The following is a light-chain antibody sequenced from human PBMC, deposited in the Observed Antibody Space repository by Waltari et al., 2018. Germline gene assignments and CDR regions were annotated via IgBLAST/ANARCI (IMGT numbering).Light chain of an antibody. Sequence: DIQMTQSPSSLSASVGDRVTITCLASQSIRKYLNWYQQKPGTAPRLLIYGATTLQSGVPSRVSGSGSGTDFTLTINSLQPEDFATYYCQQSYTTPLIFGGGTKVETK. J-gene: IGKJ4*01. V-gene: IGKV1-39*01. CDR1: QSIRKY. CDR2: GAT. CDR3: QQSYTTPLI.